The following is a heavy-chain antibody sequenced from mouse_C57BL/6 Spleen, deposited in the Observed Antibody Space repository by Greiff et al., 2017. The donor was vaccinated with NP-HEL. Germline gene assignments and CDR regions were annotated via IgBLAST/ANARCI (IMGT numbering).Heavy chain of an antibody. V-gene: IGHV1-81*01. J-gene: IGHJ2*01. Sequence: QVHVKQSGAELARPGASVKLSCKASGYTFTSYGISWVKQRTGQGLEWIGEIYPRSGNTYYNEKFKGKATLTADKSSSTAYMELRSLTSEDSAVYFCARSDGYYFDYWGQGTTLTVSS. CDR1: GYTFTSYG. CDR2: IYPRSGNT. D-gene: IGHD2-3*01. CDR3: ARSDGYYFDY.